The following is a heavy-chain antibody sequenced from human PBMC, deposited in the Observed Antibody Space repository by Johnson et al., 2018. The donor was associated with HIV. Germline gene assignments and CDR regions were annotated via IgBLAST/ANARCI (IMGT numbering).Heavy chain of an antibody. CDR2: INSDGSST. V-gene: IGHV3-74*01. CDR3: ARERYCSSTSCYFSRPPDAFDI. Sequence: VQLVESGGGLVQPGGSLRLSCAASGFTFSSYWMHWVRQAPGKGLVWVSRINSDGSSTSYTDSVKGRFTISRDNSKNTLYLQMNSLRAEDTAVYYCARERYCSSTSCYFSRPPDAFDIWGQGTMVTVSS. CDR1: GFTFSSYW. J-gene: IGHJ3*02. D-gene: IGHD2-2*01.